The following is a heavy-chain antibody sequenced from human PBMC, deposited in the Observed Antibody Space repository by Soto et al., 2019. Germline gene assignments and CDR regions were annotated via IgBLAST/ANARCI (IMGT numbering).Heavy chain of an antibody. V-gene: IGHV4-59*01. CDR2: IYYSGST. D-gene: IGHD6-6*01. J-gene: IGHJ4*02. CDR3: ARAQMYSSSYFDY. CDR1: GGSISSYY. Sequence: SETLSLTCTVSGGSISSYYWSWIRQPPGKGLEWIGYIYYSGSTNYNPSLKSRVTISVDTSKNQFSLKLSSVTAADTAVYYCARAQMYSSSYFDYWGQGTLVTVSS.